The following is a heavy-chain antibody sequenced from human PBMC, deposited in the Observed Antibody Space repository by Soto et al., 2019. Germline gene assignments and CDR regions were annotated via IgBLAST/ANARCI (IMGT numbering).Heavy chain of an antibody. CDR3: ARWDDSSGPSLDY. V-gene: IGHV1-3*01. Sequence: GASVKVSCKASGYTFTSYAMHWVRQAPGQRLEWMGWINAGNGNTKYSQKFQGRVTITRDTSTSTAYMELSSLRSEDTAVYYCARWDDSSGPSLDYWGQGTLVTVSS. D-gene: IGHD3-22*01. CDR1: GYTFTSYA. CDR2: INAGNGNT. J-gene: IGHJ4*02.